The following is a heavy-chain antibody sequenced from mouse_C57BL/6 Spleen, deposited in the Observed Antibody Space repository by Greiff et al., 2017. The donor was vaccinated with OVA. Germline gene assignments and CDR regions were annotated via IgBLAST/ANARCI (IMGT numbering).Heavy chain of an antibody. J-gene: IGHJ2*01. CDR1: GYTFTDSY. CDR3: ARRTGTLRFYFDY. Sequence: EVQLQQSGPELVKPGASVKISCKASGYTFTDSYMNWVKQSHGKSLEWIGDIHPNNGGTSYNQTFKGKATLTVDKSSSTAYMELRSLTSEDSAVYYCARRTGTLRFYFDYWGQGTTLTVSS. V-gene: IGHV1-26*01. CDR2: IHPNNGGT. D-gene: IGHD4-1*01.